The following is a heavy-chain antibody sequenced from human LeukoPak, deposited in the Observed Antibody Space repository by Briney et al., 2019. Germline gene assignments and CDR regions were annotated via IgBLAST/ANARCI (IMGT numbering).Heavy chain of an antibody. CDR1: GFTFSSYA. CDR2: ISSNGGST. Sequence: GGSLRLSCAASGFTFSSYAMSWVRQAPGKGLEWVSAISSNGGSTYYADSVKGRFTISRDNSKNTLSLQMSSLRAEDTAVYYCVKGRGVLTTVTTHYFDYWGQGSLVTVSS. J-gene: IGHJ4*02. D-gene: IGHD4-11*01. V-gene: IGHV3-64D*09. CDR3: VKGRGVLTTVTTHYFDY.